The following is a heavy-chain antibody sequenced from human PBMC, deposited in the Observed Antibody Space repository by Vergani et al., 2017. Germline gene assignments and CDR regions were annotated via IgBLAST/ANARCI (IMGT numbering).Heavy chain of an antibody. D-gene: IGHD3-22*01. J-gene: IGHJ4*02. Sequence: QVQLVQSGAEVKKPGASVKVSCKASGYTFTSYYMHWVRQAPGQGLEWMGIINPSGGSTSYAQKFQGRVTMTRDTSTSTVYMELSSLRSEDQAVYYCATGLSQGITMIVVVIPQFDYWGQGTLVTVSS. CDR1: GYTFTSYY. CDR2: INPSGGST. CDR3: ATGLSQGITMIVVVIPQFDY. V-gene: IGHV1-46*01.